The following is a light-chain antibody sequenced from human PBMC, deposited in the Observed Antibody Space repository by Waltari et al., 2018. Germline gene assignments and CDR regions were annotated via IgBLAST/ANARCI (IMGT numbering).Light chain of an antibody. V-gene: IGLV1-51*02. CDR3: GTWDNTLSAV. CDR2: GND. CDR1: TSNIGNNY. J-gene: IGLJ2*01. Sequence: QSVLTQPPSVSAAPGQKVSISCSGSTSNIGNNYVSWYQQFPGQAPKVLIYGNDKRTTGIPDRWSGSKSGTSATLDITGLQTGDEAVYYCGTWDNTLSAVFGGGTKVTVL.